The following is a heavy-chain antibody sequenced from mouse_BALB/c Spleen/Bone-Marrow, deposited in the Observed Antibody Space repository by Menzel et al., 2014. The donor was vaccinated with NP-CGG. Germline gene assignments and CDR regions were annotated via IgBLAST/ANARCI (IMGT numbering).Heavy chain of an antibody. D-gene: IGHD3-1*01. Sequence: VQGVESGAELVKPGTSVKLSCKASGYNFXSYWINWVKLRPGQGLEWIGDIYPGSGSTNYNEKFKSKATLTVDTSSSTAYMQLSSLASEDSALYYCARFSQLGLLAYWGQGTLVTVSA. V-gene: IGHV1-55*01. CDR1: GYNFXSYW. CDR2: IYPGSGST. J-gene: IGHJ3*01. CDR3: ARFSQLGLLAY.